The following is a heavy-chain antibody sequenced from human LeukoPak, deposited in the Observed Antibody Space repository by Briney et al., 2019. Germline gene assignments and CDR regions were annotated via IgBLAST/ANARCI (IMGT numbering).Heavy chain of an antibody. V-gene: IGHV5-51*01. CDR1: GYSINNYW. CDR2: IYPADSDI. CDR3: ARQEYCSGASCYTWFDP. D-gene: IGHD2-15*01. Sequence: GESLKISCKGSGYSINNYWIAWVRQMPGKGLEWMGIIYPADSDIRYSPSFQGQVTISADKSISTAYLQWNSLKASDTAMYYCARQEYCSGASCYTWFDPWGQGTLVTVSS. J-gene: IGHJ5*02.